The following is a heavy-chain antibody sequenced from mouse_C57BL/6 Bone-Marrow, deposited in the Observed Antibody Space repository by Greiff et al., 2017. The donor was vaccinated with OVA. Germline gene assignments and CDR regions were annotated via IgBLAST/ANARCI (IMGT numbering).Heavy chain of an antibody. CDR2: IYPRSGNT. V-gene: IGHV1-81*01. CDR3: ARGTTYGRSYGYFDV. Sequence: QVQLKESGAELARPGASVKLSCKASGYTFTSYGISWVKQRTGQGLEWIGEIYPRSGNTYYNEKFKGKATLTADKSSSTAYMELRSLTSEDSAVYFCARGTTYGRSYGYFDVWGTGTTVTVSS. D-gene: IGHD1-1*01. J-gene: IGHJ1*03. CDR1: GYTFTSYG.